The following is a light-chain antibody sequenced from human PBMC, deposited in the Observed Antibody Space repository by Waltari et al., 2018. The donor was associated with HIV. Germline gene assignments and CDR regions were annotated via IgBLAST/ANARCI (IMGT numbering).Light chain of an antibody. V-gene: IGLV2-14*01. CDR2: RVT. J-gene: IGLJ3*02. CDR1: HSDIGSFAF. CDR3: SSYTITNTWV. Sequence: QSALAQPASVSGSPGQSVTISCAGSHSDIGSFAFVSWYKHRPGKAPNLIIYRVTFRPSGVPTRFSASKSANTASLTISDLQTEDEAHYYCSSYTITNTWVFGGGTMLTVL.